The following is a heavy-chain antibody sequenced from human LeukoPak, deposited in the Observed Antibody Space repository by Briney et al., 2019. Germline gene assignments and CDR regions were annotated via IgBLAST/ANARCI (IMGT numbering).Heavy chain of an antibody. J-gene: IGHJ6*03. CDR3: AREISGYCSSTSCYHYYYMDV. CDR1: GGSISSGGYY. CDR2: IYYSGST. D-gene: IGHD2-2*01. V-gene: IGHV4-31*01. Sequence: SDTLSLTCTVSGGSISSGGYYWSWIRQHPGKALEWFGYIYYSGSTYYNPPLKSQVTISVDTSKNQFSLKLSSVTAADTAVYYCAREISGYCSSTSCYHYYYMDVWGKGTTVTVSS.